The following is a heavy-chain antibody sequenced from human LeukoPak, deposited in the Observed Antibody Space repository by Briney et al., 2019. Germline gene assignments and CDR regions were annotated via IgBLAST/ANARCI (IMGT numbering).Heavy chain of an antibody. Sequence: ASVKVSCKASGYTFTSYGISWVRQAPGQGLEWMGWISAYNGNTNYAQRLQGRVTMTTDTSTSTAYMELRSLRSDDTAVYYCARVVDYYDSSGYFPWLFWGQGTLVTVSS. CDR3: ARVVDYYDSSGYFPWLF. D-gene: IGHD3-22*01. V-gene: IGHV1-18*01. CDR1: GYTFTSYG. CDR2: ISAYNGNT. J-gene: IGHJ4*02.